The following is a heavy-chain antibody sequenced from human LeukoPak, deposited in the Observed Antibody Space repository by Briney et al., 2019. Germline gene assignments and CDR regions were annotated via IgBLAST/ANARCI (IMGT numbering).Heavy chain of an antibody. CDR2: ISYDGSNK. Sequence: TGGSLSLSCAASGFTFSSYAMHWVRQAPGKGLEWVAVISYDGSNKYYADSVKGRFTISRDNSKNTLYLQMNSLRAEDTAVYYCARDQSSGDIVVVPAAIKDYWGQGTLVTVSS. CDR3: ARDQSSGDIVVVPAAIKDY. D-gene: IGHD2-2*02. CDR1: GFTFSSYA. J-gene: IGHJ4*02. V-gene: IGHV3-30*01.